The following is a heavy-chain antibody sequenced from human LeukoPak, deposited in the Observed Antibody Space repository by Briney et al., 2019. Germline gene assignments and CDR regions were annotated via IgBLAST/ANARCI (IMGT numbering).Heavy chain of an antibody. Sequence: PGGSLRLSCAASGFTFSSYWMSWVRQAPGKGLEWVASIKRDGSEKYCVDSVKGRFTISRDNANNSLYLQMNSLRADDTAVYYCARDIGLRKAAPPGWFDPWGQGALVTVSS. V-gene: IGHV3-7*01. CDR1: GFTFSSYW. J-gene: IGHJ5*02. D-gene: IGHD6-6*01. CDR3: ARDIGLRKAAPPGWFDP. CDR2: IKRDGSEK.